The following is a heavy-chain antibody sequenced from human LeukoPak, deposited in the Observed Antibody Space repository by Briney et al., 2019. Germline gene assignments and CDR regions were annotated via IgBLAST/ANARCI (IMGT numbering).Heavy chain of an antibody. CDR1: GCTFSSYW. CDR2: LNPDGSRK. CDR3: ARDAYDDSSES. V-gene: IGHV3-7*01. Sequence: GGTLRLSCAASGCTFSSYWMTWVRQAPGKGLEWVANLNPDGSRKFYVDSVKGRFTISRDNAKNSLYLQMHSLRAEDTALYYCARDAYDDSSESWGQGTLVTVSS. D-gene: IGHD3-3*01. J-gene: IGHJ5*02.